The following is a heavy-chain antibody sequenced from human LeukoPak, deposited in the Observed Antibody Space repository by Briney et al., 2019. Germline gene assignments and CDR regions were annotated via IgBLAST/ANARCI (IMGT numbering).Heavy chain of an antibody. CDR1: GFTFSSYS. Sequence: GGSLRLSCTASGFTFSSYSMNWVRQAPGKGLEWVSSISSGSTYIYYADSVKGRFTVSRDNAQHSLYLQMNSRGADETPLYYCARVLRAFCGGECAFHYWGQGTLVTVSS. D-gene: IGHD2-21*01. CDR2: ISSGSTYI. J-gene: IGHJ4*02. CDR3: ARVLRAFCGGECAFHY. V-gene: IGHV3-21*01.